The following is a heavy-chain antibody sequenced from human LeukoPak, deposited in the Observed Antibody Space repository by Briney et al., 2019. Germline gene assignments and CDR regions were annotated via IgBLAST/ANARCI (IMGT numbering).Heavy chain of an antibody. V-gene: IGHV3-33*01. J-gene: IGHJ6*02. CDR2: IWYDGSNK. CDR1: GFTFSSYG. D-gene: IGHD3-3*01. CDR3: ARENTIFGVVDYYYYGMDV. Sequence: GGSLRPSCAASGFTFSSYGMHWVRQAPGKGLEWVAVIWYDGSNKYYADSVKGRFTISRDNSKNTLYLQMNSLRAEDTAVYYCARENTIFGVVDYYYYGMDVWGQGTTVTVSS.